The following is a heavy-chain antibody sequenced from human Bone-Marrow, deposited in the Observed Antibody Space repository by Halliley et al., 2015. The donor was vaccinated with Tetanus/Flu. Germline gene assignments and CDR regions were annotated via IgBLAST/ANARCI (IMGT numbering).Heavy chain of an antibody. V-gene: IGHV4-59*01. J-gene: IGHJ4*02. Sequence: EGVGYIYYCGSTDYHPSLKGRVTMSVDTAKGQFSLKLSSVTAADTAVYYCARSPGVAGPYDYWGPGILVAVSS. D-gene: IGHD6-19*01. CDR3: ARSPGVAGPYDY. CDR2: IYYCGST.